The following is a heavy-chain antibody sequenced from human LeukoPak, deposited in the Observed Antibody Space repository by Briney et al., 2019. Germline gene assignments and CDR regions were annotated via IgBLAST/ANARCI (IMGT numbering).Heavy chain of an antibody. CDR1: GFTFSSLG. CDR3: ASPGSVVAGGFEGFP. V-gene: IGHV3-64*04. J-gene: IGHJ5*02. D-gene: IGHD2-15*01. CDR2: IGSDGDST. Sequence: GGSLRLSCSASGFTFSSLGMHWVRQAPGKGLEHVSTIGSDGDSTYYADSVKGRFTSSRDNSKNTLYLQMNSLRPEDTAVYYCASPGSVVAGGFEGFPWGQGTLVTVSS.